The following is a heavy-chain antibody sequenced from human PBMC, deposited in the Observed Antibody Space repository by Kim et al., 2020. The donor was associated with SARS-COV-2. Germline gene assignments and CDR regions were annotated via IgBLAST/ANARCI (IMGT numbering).Heavy chain of an antibody. J-gene: IGHJ6*02. V-gene: IGHV4-59*01. D-gene: IGHD3-9*01. CDR3: ARDLHFYDILTGYYVGGMDV. Sequence: SETLSLTCTVSGGSISSYYWSWIRQPPGKGLEWIGYIYYSGSTNYNPSLKSRVTISVDTSKNQFSLKLSSVTAADTAVYYCARDLHFYDILTGYYVGGMDVWGQGTTVTVSS. CDR1: GGSISSYY. CDR2: IYYSGST.